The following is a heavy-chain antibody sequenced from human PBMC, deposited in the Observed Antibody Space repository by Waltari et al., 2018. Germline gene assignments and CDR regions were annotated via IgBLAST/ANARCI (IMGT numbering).Heavy chain of an antibody. CDR2: IRTDASEP. CDR1: GFTFSSFW. Sequence: EEQLVESGGGLVQPGDSLRLSCAASGFTFSSFWMNWVRQAPGKGPLWVSRIRTDASEPTYADSVKGRFTISRDNARNTLYLQMNRLRAEDTAVYFCARVSRRTYRSPVPGRHYYYGMDVWGQGTTITVSS. D-gene: IGHD1-1*01. V-gene: IGHV3-74*03. CDR3: ARVSRRTYRSPVPGRHYYYGMDV. J-gene: IGHJ6*02.